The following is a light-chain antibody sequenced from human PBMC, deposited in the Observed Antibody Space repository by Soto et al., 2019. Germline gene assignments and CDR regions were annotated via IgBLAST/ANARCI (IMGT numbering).Light chain of an antibody. CDR1: SSDVGAYNY. J-gene: IGLJ1*01. Sequence: QSVLTQPASVSGSPGQSITISCTGTSSDVGAYNYVSWYQQYPGKVPKLMIYEVSNRPSGVSSRFSGSKSGNTASLTISGLQAEDEADYYCSSYTSSSPYVFGTGTKVTVL. V-gene: IGLV2-14*01. CDR2: EVS. CDR3: SSYTSSSPYV.